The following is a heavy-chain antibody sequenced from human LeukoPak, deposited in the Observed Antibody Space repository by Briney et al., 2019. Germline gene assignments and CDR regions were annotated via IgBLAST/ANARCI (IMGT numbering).Heavy chain of an antibody. D-gene: IGHD6-13*01. Sequence: GGSLRLSCAASGFTFSRYSMNWVRQAPGKGLEWVSSISSSSSYIYYADSVKGRFTISRDNAKNSLYLQMNSLRAEDTAVYYCARDGRGSSYNKYWGQGTLVTVSS. J-gene: IGHJ4*02. V-gene: IGHV3-21*01. CDR3: ARDGRGSSYNKY. CDR1: GFTFSRYS. CDR2: ISSSSSYI.